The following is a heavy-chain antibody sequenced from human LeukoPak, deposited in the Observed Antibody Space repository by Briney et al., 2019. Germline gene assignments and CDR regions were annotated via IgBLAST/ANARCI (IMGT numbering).Heavy chain of an antibody. V-gene: IGHV3-48*04. Sequence: GGSLRLSCAASGFTFSSYSMNWVRQAPGKGLEWVSYISSSSSTVYYADSVKGRFAISRDNAKNSLYLQMNSLRAEDTAVYYCARAYCGGDCYWVTDAFDIWGQGIMVTVSS. D-gene: IGHD2-21*02. CDR1: GFTFSSYS. CDR2: ISSSSSTV. J-gene: IGHJ3*02. CDR3: ARAYCGGDCYWVTDAFDI.